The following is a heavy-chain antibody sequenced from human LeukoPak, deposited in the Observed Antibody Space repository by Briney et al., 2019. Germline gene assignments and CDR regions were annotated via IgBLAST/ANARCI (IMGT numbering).Heavy chain of an antibody. CDR3: ARGYYYDSSGYYQLDY. V-gene: IGHV1-46*01. J-gene: IGHJ4*02. D-gene: IGHD3-22*01. CDR1: GYTFTSYY. Sequence: RASVKVSCKASGYTFTSYYMHWVRQAPGQGLEWMGIINPSGGSTSYAQKFQGRVTMTRDTSTSTVYMELSSLRSDDTAVYYCARGYYYDSSGYYQLDYWGQGTLVTVFS. CDR2: INPSGGST.